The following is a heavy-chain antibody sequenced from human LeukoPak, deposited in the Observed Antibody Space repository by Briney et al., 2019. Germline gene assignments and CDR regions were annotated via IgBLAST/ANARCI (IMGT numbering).Heavy chain of an antibody. D-gene: IGHD4-17*01. Sequence: SETLSLICTVSGGSISSYYWSWIRQRAGKGLEWIGRIYTSGSTNYNPSLKSRVTMSVDTSKNQFSLKLSSVTAADTAVYYCARDQGEYGDFDYWGQGTLVTVSS. CDR3: ARDQGEYGDFDY. V-gene: IGHV4-4*07. CDR1: GGSISSYY. J-gene: IGHJ4*02. CDR2: IYTSGST.